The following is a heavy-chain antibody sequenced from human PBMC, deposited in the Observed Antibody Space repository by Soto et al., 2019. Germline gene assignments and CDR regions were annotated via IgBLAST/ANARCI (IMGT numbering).Heavy chain of an antibody. V-gene: IGHV1-69*05. CDR3: ARDRALELYY. D-gene: IGHD1-26*01. CDR2: IIPIFGTA. Sequence: SVKVSFKASGGSFSSYAISWVRQAPGQGLEWMGGIIPIFGTANYEQKFQGRVTITRDTSASTAYMELSSLRSEDTAVYYCARDRALELYYWGQGTLVTVSS. CDR1: GGSFSSYA. J-gene: IGHJ4*02.